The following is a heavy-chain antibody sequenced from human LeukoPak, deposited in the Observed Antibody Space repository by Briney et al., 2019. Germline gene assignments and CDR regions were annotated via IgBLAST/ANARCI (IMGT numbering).Heavy chain of an antibody. J-gene: IGHJ5*02. V-gene: IGHV3-48*03. Sequence: PGGSLRLSCAASGFTFSSYEMNWVRQAPGKGLEWVSYISSSSSTIYYADSVKGRFTISRDNAKNSLYLQMNSLRAEDTALYYCARGRSGWYQEWFDPWGQGTLVTVSS. D-gene: IGHD6-19*01. CDR2: ISSSSSTI. CDR3: ARGRSGWYQEWFDP. CDR1: GFTFSSYE.